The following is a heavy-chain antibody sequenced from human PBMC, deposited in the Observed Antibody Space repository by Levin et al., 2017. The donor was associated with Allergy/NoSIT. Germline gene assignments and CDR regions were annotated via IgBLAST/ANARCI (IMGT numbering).Heavy chain of an antibody. J-gene: IGHJ4*02. CDR2: INHSGST. CDR1: GGSFSGYY. CDR3: ARGPRRLGNNQSKYRKYFDY. Sequence: SETLSLTCAVYGGSFSGYYWSWIRQPPGKGLEWIGEINHSGSTNYNPSLKSRVTISVDTSKNQFSLKLSSVTAADTAVYYCARGPRRLGNNQSKYRKYFDYWGQGTLVTVSS. D-gene: IGHD1-14*01. V-gene: IGHV4-34*01.